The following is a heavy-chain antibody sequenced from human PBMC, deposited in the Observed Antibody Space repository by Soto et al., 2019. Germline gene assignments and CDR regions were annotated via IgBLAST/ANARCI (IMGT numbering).Heavy chain of an antibody. Sequence: QVQLRESGPGLVKPSETLSLTCNVSGDSMTKYYWSWIRQPAGKGLEWIGRVYTSGSTNYNPSLKSPVTMSIDTSNNHFSLSLRSVTAADTAVYFCARISSVDPYGYVNGGLDVWGQGTTVTVSS. CDR3: ARISSVDPYGYVNGGLDV. CDR2: VYTSGST. J-gene: IGHJ6*02. V-gene: IGHV4-4*07. D-gene: IGHD5-18*01. CDR1: GDSMTKYY.